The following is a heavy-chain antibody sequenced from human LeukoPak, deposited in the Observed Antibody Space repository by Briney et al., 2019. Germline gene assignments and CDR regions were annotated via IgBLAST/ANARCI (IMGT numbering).Heavy chain of an antibody. J-gene: IGHJ4*02. CDR2: IDQDGSEM. Sequence: GGSLRLSCAASGFTFSNYWMTWVRQAPGKRREWVANIDQDGSEMYSVDSVKGRFSICRDNAKKALYLQMNSLRAEDAAVYYCARAYYYGSGDYYSWAYFDFWGLRTLVTVSS. CDR3: ARAYYYGSGDYYSWAYFDF. CDR1: GFTFSNYW. V-gene: IGHV3-7*04. D-gene: IGHD3-10*01.